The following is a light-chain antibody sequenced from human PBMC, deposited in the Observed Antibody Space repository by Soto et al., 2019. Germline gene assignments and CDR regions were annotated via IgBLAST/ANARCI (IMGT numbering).Light chain of an antibody. CDR3: QQYYSYPSYT. Sequence: AIQMTQSPSSLSASTGDRVTITCRASQGISSYLAWYQQKPGKAPKLLIYAASTLQSGVPSRFSGSGSGTDFTLTISCLQSEDFATYYCQQYYSYPSYTFGQGTKLEIK. CDR1: QGISSY. CDR2: AAS. V-gene: IGKV1-8*01. J-gene: IGKJ2*01.